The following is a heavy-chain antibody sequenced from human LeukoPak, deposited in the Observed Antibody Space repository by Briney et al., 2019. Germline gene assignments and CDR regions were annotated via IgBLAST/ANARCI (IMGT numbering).Heavy chain of an antibody. D-gene: IGHD3-22*01. V-gene: IGHV1-18*01. CDR2: ISDYNGNT. Sequence: GASVKASCKASGYTFSNYAITWVRQAPGQGLEWMGWISDYNGNTNYAQKFQGRVTMTTDTSTSTAYMELRSLRSDDTAVYYCARGDYYDSSGYFPGMNYGGQGTLVTVSS. J-gene: IGHJ4*02. CDR3: ARGDYYDSSGYFPGMNY. CDR1: GYTFSNYA.